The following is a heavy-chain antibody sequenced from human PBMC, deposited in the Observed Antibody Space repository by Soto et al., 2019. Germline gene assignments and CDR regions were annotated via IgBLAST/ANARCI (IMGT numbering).Heavy chain of an antibody. CDR1: GGTFSNDI. Sequence: QVQLVQSGAEVKKPGSSVKVSCKASGGTFSNDIITWVRQAPGQGLEWMGRIIPLLDITNYAQKFQGRVTITADKSTSTAYMELNSLRSEDTAVYYCVRDSPIGSTYSGYDGIDYWGQGTLVTVCS. D-gene: IGHD5-12*01. J-gene: IGHJ4*02. V-gene: IGHV1-69*08. CDR2: IIPLLDIT. CDR3: VRDSPIGSTYSGYDGIDY.